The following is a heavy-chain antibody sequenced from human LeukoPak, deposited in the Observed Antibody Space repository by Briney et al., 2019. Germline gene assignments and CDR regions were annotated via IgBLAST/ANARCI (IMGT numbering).Heavy chain of an antibody. CDR3: ARVAPFPSS. CDR1: GGSISSSSYY. V-gene: IGHV4-39*07. CDR2: INHSGST. Sequence: SEALSLTCTVSGGSISSSSYYWSWIRQPPGKGLEWIGEINHSGSTNYNPSLKSRVTISVDTSKNQFSLKLSSVTAADTAVYYCARVAPFPSSWGQGTLVTVSS. D-gene: IGHD2-15*01. J-gene: IGHJ4*02.